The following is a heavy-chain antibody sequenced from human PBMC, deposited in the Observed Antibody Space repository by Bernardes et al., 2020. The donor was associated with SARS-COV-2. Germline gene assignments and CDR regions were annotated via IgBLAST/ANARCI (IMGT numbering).Heavy chain of an antibody. J-gene: IGHJ6*02. Sequence: SVKVSCKASTYSFINYAVHWVRQAPGQGLEWMGWLHAGKGNTKYSQKFQDRVILTSDRSASTAYMELTSLTAEDTAIYYCAKGPYGDFYPYLGLDVWGQGTLVTVPS. V-gene: IGHV1-3*01. D-gene: IGHD2-21*02. CDR2: LHAGKGNT. CDR1: TYSFINYA. CDR3: AKGPYGDFYPYLGLDV.